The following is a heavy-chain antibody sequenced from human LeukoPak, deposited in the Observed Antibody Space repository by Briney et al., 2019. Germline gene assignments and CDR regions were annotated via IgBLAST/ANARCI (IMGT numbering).Heavy chain of an antibody. V-gene: IGHV1-46*01. CDR2: INPGGGTT. Sequence: VASLKISCKASGYIFTSYYIHWVRQAPGQGLEWMGIINPGGGTTSYAQKFQGRVTMTRDMSTSSFYMDLSSLRSEDTAVYYCARDKSPPSSSWYSYFDYWGQGTLVTVSS. J-gene: IGHJ4*02. D-gene: IGHD6-13*01. CDR3: ARDKSPPSSSWYSYFDY. CDR1: GYIFTSYY.